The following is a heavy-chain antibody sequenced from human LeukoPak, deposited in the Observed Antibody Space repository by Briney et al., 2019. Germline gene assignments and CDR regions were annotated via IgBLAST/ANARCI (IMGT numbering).Heavy chain of an antibody. V-gene: IGHV4-39*01. D-gene: IGHD3-22*01. J-gene: IGHJ4*02. CDR1: GGSISRSTYY. CDR2: IYYSGST. CDR3: ARLDYYESSGRAYYFDY. Sequence: SETLSLTCTVSGGSISRSTYYWGWIRQPPGKGLEWIATIYYSGSTYYNPSLKSRVTISVDTPKNQFSLRLSSVTAADTAVYYCARLDYYESSGRAYYFDYWGQGTLVTVSS.